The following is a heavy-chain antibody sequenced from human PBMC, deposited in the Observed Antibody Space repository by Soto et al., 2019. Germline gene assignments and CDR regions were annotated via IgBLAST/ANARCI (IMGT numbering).Heavy chain of an antibody. J-gene: IGHJ5*02. Sequence: GASVKVSCKASGGTFSSYAISWVRQAPGQGLEWMGGIIPIFGTANYAQKFQGRVTITADESTSTAYMELSSLRSEDTAVYYCARTRGYSYPPLGPWGQGTLVTVSS. CDR1: GGTFSSYA. D-gene: IGHD5-18*01. V-gene: IGHV1-69*13. CDR3: ARTRGYSYPPLGP. CDR2: IIPIFGTA.